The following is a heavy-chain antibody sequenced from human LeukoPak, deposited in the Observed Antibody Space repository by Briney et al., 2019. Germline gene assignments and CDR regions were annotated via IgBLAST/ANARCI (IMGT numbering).Heavy chain of an antibody. V-gene: IGHV3-48*03. CDR3: ARGRTGSFHSDF. D-gene: IGHD6-6*01. Sequence: PGGSLRLSCAASGFTPSIYEMNWVRQAPGKGLEWIAYNSIDTTVYYADSVRGRFTISRDNAKNSLHLQMNSLRVDDTALYYCARGRTGSFHSDFWGQGTLVTVSS. CDR2: NSIDTTV. J-gene: IGHJ4*02. CDR1: GFTPSIYE.